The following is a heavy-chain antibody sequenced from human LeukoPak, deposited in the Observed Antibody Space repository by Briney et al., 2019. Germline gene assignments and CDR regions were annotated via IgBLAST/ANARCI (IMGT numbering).Heavy chain of an antibody. Sequence: TASETLSLTCAVYGGSFSGYYWSWIRQPPGKGLEWIGEINHSGSTNYNPSLKSRVTISVDTSKNQFSLNLTSVTAADAAVYYCARERSSSGGHSWFDPWGQGTLVTVYS. CDR1: GGSFSGYY. CDR2: INHSGST. CDR3: ARERSSSGGHSWFDP. V-gene: IGHV4-34*01. D-gene: IGHD4-23*01. J-gene: IGHJ5*02.